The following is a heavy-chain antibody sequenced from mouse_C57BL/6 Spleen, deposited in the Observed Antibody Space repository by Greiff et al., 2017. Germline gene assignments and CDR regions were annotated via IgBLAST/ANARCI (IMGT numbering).Heavy chain of an antibody. D-gene: IGHD1-1*01. Sequence: EVKLMESGGGLVKPGGSLKLSCAASGFTFSDYGMHWVRQAPEKGLEWVAYISSGSSTIYYADTVKGRFTISRDNAKNTLFLQMTSLRSEDTAMYYCARFFYYGSPYAMDYWGQGTSVTVSS. J-gene: IGHJ4*01. CDR2: ISSGSSTI. V-gene: IGHV5-17*01. CDR3: ARFFYYGSPYAMDY. CDR1: GFTFSDYG.